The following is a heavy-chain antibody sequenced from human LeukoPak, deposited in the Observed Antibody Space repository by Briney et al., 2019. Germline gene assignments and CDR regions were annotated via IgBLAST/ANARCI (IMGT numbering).Heavy chain of an antibody. CDR2: IYYSGST. CDR3: ALGGLVVVPAALGWFDP. J-gene: IGHJ5*02. CDR1: GGSISSGGYY. D-gene: IGHD2-2*01. V-gene: IGHV4-31*03. Sequence: SETLSLTCTVSGGSISSGGYYWSWIRQHPGKGLEWIGYIYYSGSTYYNPSLKSRVTISVDTSKNQFSLKLSSVTAADTAVYYCALGGLVVVPAALGWFDPWGQGTLVTVSS.